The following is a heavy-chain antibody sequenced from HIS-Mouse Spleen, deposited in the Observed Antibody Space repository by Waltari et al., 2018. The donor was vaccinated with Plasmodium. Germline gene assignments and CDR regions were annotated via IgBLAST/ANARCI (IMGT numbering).Heavy chain of an antibody. V-gene: IGHV1-8*01. CDR1: GYTFTSYD. CDR3: ARGSDDYGDYFDY. Sequence: ASVKVSCKASGYTFTSYDINWVRQATGQGLEWMGWMNTNSGNTGYAQKFQGRVTMTRNTSISTAYMELSSLRSEDTAVYYCARGSDDYGDYFDYWGQGTLVTVSS. J-gene: IGHJ4*02. CDR2: MNTNSGNT. D-gene: IGHD4-17*01.